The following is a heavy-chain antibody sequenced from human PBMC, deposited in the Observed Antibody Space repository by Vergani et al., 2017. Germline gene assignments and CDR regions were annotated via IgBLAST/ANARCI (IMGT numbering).Heavy chain of an antibody. CDR2: IYYSGST. D-gene: IGHD2-2*01. J-gene: IGHJ4*02. Sequence: QVQLQESGPGLVKPSQTLSLTCTVSGGSISSYYWSWIRQPPGKGLEWIGYIYYSGSTNYNPSLKSRVTISVDTSKNQFSLKLSSVTAADTAVYYCARGSTSDIVVVPAAMGGVDYWGQGTLVTVSS. CDR3: ARGSTSDIVVVPAAMGGVDY. V-gene: IGHV4-59*12. CDR1: GGSISSYY.